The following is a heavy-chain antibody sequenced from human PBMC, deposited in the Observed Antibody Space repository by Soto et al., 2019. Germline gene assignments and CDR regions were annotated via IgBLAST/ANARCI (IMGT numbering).Heavy chain of an antibody. J-gene: IGHJ6*02. CDR2: ISSYNGHT. D-gene: IGHD3-3*01. CDR3: ARSGFLEWLADYSYYHMDV. V-gene: IGHV1-18*01. CDR1: GYTFTSYG. Sequence: QVQLVQSGAEVKKPGASVKVSCKASGYTFTSYGISWVRQAPGQGLEWMGWISSYNGHTNYAQKLQGRVTMTTDTSTRTVYMELRSLISDDTAVYFCARSGFLEWLADYSYYHMDVWGQGTTVTVSS.